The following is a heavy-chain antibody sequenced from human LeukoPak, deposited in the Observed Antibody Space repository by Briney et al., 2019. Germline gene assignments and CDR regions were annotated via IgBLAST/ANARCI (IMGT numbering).Heavy chain of an antibody. CDR2: ISGDGATT. Sequence: GGSLRLSCAASGFTFDDYPMHWVRQGPGKGLEWLSLISGDGATTYHADSVKGRFTISRDNIKNSLYLQMNSLRTEDTALYYCAKDYYWGQGTLVTVSS. J-gene: IGHJ4*02. CDR3: AKDYY. V-gene: IGHV3-43*02. CDR1: GFTFDDYP.